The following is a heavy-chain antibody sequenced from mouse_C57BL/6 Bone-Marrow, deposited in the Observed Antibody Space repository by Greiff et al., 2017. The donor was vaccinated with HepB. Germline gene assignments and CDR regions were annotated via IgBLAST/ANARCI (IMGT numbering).Heavy chain of an antibody. Sequence: QVQLQQPGAELVKPGASVKLSCKASGYTFTSYWMQWVKQRPGQGLEWIGEIDPSDSYTNYNQKFKGKATLTVDTSTSPAYMQLSSLTSEDSAIYYCARPAYWGQGTLVTVSA. CDR1: GYTFTSYW. CDR3: ARPAY. V-gene: IGHV1-50*01. CDR2: IDPSDSYT. J-gene: IGHJ3*01.